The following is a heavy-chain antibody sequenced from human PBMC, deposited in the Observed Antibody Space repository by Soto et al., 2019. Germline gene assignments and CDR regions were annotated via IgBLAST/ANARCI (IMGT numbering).Heavy chain of an antibody. V-gene: IGHV3-15*01. J-gene: IGHJ6*03. CDR3: TRRVGGYDSLGYYYYYYMDV. D-gene: IGHD5-12*01. CDR2: IKSKTDGGTT. CDR1: GFTFSNAW. Sequence: EVQLVESGGGLVKPGGSLRLSCAASGFTFSNAWMSWVRQAPGKGLEWVGRIKSKTDGGTTDYAAPVKGRFTISRDDSKNTLYLQMNSLKTEDTAVYYCTRRVGGYDSLGYYYYYYMDVWGKGTTVTVSS.